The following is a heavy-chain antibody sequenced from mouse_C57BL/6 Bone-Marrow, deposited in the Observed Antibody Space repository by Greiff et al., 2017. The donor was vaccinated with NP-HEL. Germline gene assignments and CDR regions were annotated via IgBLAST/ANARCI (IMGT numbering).Heavy chain of an antibody. J-gene: IGHJ2*01. Sequence: EVMLVESEGGLVQPGSSMKLSCTASGFTFSDYYMAWVRQVPEKGLEWVANINHDGSSTYYQESLKSRFIISRDNAKNILYLQMISLQSEDTATYYCAREGYYGGYFDYWGQGTTLTVSS. CDR2: INHDGSST. D-gene: IGHD1-1*01. CDR1: GFTFSDYY. CDR3: AREGYYGGYFDY. V-gene: IGHV5-16*01.